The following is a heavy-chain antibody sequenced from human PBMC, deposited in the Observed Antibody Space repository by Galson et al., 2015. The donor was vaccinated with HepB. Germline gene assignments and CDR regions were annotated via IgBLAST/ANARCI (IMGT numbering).Heavy chain of an antibody. CDR2: ISGSGGST. J-gene: IGHJ4*02. D-gene: IGHD6-13*01. Sequence: SLRLSCAASGFTFSSYAMSWVRQAPGKGLEWVSAISGSGGSTYYADSVKGRFTISRDNSKNTLYLQMNSLRAEDTAVYYCAKGRAGWYSSSADYWGQGTLVTVSS. V-gene: IGHV3-23*01. CDR3: AKGRAGWYSSSADY. CDR1: GFTFSSYA.